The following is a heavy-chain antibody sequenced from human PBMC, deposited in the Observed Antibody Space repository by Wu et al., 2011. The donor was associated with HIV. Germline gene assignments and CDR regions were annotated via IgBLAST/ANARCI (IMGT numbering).Heavy chain of an antibody. D-gene: IGHD2-15*01. Sequence: EVRLVQSGAEMKKPGTTVKISCKASGYIFTDYHLHWVRQAPGKGLEWMGLVDPKEHETIYSEKFQGRVTISADTSTDTAYMELRSLRSDDTAVYYCARVQQGVAANHFYYYMDVWGKGSTVTISS. V-gene: IGHV1-69-2*01. CDR3: ARVQQGVAANHFYYYMDV. J-gene: IGHJ6*03. CDR1: GYIFTDYH. CDR2: VDPKEHET.